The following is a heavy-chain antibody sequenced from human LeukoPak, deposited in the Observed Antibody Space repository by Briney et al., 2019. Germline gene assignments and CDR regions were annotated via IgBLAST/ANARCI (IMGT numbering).Heavy chain of an antibody. CDR3: AKGGQQLGYYYMDV. CDR1: GFTFSSYA. CDR2: ISGSGGNT. V-gene: IGHV3-23*01. D-gene: IGHD6-13*01. Sequence: GGSLRLSCAASGFTFSSYAMSWVRQAPGKGLEWVSSISGSGGNTYYADSVKGRFTISRDNSKNTLYLQMNSLRAEDTAVYYCAKGGQQLGYYYMDVWGKGTTVTVSS. J-gene: IGHJ6*03.